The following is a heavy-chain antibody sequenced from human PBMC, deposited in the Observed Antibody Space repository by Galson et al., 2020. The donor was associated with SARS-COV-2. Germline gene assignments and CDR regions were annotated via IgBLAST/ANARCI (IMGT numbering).Heavy chain of an antibody. D-gene: IGHD3-9*01. CDR3: ARDSLRYFAWFSDY. Sequence: ASVKVSCKASGYTFTDYFIHWVRQAPGQGLEWMGWVHPRTGGTNYAQRFQGRVTMTRDTSITTGFLELKRLRSDDTAVYYCARDSLRYFAWFSDYWGQGSLVTVAS. V-gene: IGHV1-2*02. J-gene: IGHJ4*02. CDR1: GYTFTDYF. CDR2: VHPRTGGT.